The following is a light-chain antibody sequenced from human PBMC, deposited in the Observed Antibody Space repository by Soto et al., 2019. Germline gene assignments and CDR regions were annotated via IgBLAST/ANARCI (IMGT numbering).Light chain of an antibody. J-gene: IGLJ1*01. CDR1: SSDVGGYNY. CDR2: EVT. V-gene: IGLV2-8*01. Sequence: QSVLTQPPSASGSPGQSVTISCTGTSSDVGGYNYVSWYQQEPGKAPKLLIYEVTKRPSGVPDRFSGSKSGNTASLTVSGLQAEDEADYYCSSYAGSNSYVFGPGTKVTVL. CDR3: SSYAGSNSYV.